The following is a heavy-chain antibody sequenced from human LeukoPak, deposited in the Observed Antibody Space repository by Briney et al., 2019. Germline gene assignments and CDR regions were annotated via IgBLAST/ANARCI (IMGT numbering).Heavy chain of an antibody. CDR2: TYYRSRWYN. J-gene: IGHJ5*02. Sequence: SQTLSLTCVISRDSVSSNSAAWNWIRQSPSRGLEWLGRTYYRSRWYNDYALSVKSRITINPDTSKNQFSLQLNSVTPEDTAVYYCARAGYYYDSSGYLRDGWFDPWGQGTLVTVSS. CDR3: ARAGYYYDSSGYLRDGWFDP. CDR1: RDSVSSNSAA. V-gene: IGHV6-1*01. D-gene: IGHD3-22*01.